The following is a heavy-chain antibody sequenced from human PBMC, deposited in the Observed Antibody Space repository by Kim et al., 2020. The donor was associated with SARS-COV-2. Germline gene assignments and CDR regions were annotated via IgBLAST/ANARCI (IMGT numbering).Heavy chain of an antibody. J-gene: IGHJ4*02. Sequence: YYADSVKVRFIISRDNSKNTLYLQMNSLRAEDTAIYYCAKKTGSYSGSDYWGQGTLVTVSS. CDR3: AKKTGSYSGSDY. D-gene: IGHD1-26*01. V-gene: IGHV3-23*01.